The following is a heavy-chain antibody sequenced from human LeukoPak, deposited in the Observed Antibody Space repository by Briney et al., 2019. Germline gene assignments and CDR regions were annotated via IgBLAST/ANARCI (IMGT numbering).Heavy chain of an antibody. CDR3: VSDTALGY. J-gene: IGHJ4*02. CDR2: IKTDGSST. D-gene: IGHD5-18*01. V-gene: IGHV3-74*01. Sequence: PGGSLRLSCAASGFTFSNYWMHWVRQAPGKGLVWASRIKTDGSSTFYADSVKGRFTISRDNAKNTMYLQMNSLRVEDTAVYYCVSDTALGYWGQGTLVTVSS. CDR1: GFTFSNYW.